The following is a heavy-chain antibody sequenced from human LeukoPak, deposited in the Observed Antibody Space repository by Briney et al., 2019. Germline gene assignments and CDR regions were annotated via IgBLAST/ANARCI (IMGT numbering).Heavy chain of an antibody. V-gene: IGHV3-30-3*01. J-gene: IGHJ3*02. CDR2: ISYDGSNK. CDR1: GFTFSSYA. Sequence: TGGSLRLSCAASGFTFSSYAMHWVRQAPGKGLEWVAVISYDGSNKYYADSVKGRFTISRDNSKNTLYLQMNSLRAEDTAVYYCAREIWPRLLADVFDIGARGQWSPSLQ. D-gene: IGHD6-25*01. CDR3: AREIWPRLLADVFDI.